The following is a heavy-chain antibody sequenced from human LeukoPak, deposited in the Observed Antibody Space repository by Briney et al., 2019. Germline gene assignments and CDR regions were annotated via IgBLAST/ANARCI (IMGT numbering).Heavy chain of an antibody. D-gene: IGHD3-10*01. CDR3: ARVAYGSGSYYPDYYMDV. CDR1: GFTFSSYS. J-gene: IGHJ6*03. CDR2: ISSSSSYI. Sequence: GGSLRLSCAASGFTFSSYSMNWVRQAPGKGLEWVSSISSSSSYIYYADSVKGRFTISRDNAKNSMYLQMNSLRAEDTAVYYCARVAYGSGSYYPDYYMDVWGKGTTVTVSS. V-gene: IGHV3-21*01.